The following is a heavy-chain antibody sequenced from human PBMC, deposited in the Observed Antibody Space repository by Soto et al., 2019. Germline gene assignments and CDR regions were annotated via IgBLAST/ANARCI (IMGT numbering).Heavy chain of an antibody. Sequence: GGSLRLSCAASGFTFRRNGMSWVRQAPGKGLEWVSAIDPSGVITAYAVSVKGRFTISRDNSENTLSLQLNSLKAEDTAVYYCAKSENLFGPGAFDVWGQGTMVTVSS. CDR2: IDPSGVIT. CDR3: AKSENLFGPGAFDV. D-gene: IGHD3-3*01. CDR1: GFTFRRNG. V-gene: IGHV3-23*01. J-gene: IGHJ3*01.